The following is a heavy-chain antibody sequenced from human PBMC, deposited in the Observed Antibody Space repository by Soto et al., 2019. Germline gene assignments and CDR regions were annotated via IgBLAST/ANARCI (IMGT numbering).Heavy chain of an antibody. Sequence: EVQLLDSGGGLVQPGGSLRLSCAASGFTFSSYAMHWVRQAPGKGLEWVSTISGAALNTYYADSVKDRFTISRDSSKRTVYLQMNSLSAADTAVYYCAKDLWSGRGGGIDYWGQGTLVTVSS. CDR1: GFTFSSYA. CDR3: AKDLWSGRGGGIDY. CDR2: ISGAALNT. V-gene: IGHV3-23*01. J-gene: IGHJ4*02. D-gene: IGHD3-3*01.